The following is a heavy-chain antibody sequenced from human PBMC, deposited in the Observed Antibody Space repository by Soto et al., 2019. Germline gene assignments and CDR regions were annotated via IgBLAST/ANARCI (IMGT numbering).Heavy chain of an antibody. J-gene: IGHJ4*02. D-gene: IGHD2-2*02. Sequence: ASVKVSCKASGYTFTSYYMHWVRQAPGQGLEWMGIINPSGGSTSYALKFQGRVTMTRATSTSTVYMELSSLRSEDTAVYYCARVYCSSTSCYSPLFDYWGQGTLGTVSS. V-gene: IGHV1-46*03. CDR2: INPSGGST. CDR1: GYTFTSYY. CDR3: ARVYCSSTSCYSPLFDY.